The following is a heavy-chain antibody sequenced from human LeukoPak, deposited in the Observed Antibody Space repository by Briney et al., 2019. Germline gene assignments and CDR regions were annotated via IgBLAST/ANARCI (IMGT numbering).Heavy chain of an antibody. J-gene: IGHJ6*04. CDR3: ARDRYYTIDV. CDR1: GFIFRSYS. Sequence: PGGSLRLSCSASGFIFRSYSMNWVRQTPGKGLEWISYISGSSNTIYYADSVKGRFTISRDNGKNTLYLQMNSLRAEDTAVYYCARDRYYTIDVWGKGTTVTVSS. V-gene: IGHV3-48*01. D-gene: IGHD3-3*01. CDR2: ISGSSNTI.